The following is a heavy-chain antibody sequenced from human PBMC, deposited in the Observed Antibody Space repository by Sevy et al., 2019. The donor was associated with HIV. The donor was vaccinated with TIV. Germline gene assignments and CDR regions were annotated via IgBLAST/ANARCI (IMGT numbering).Heavy chain of an antibody. D-gene: IGHD1-20*01. Sequence: SETLSLTCAVYGGSFSGYYWSWIRQPPGKGLEGIGEINHSGSTNYNPSLKSRVTISVDTSKNQFSLKLSSVTAADTAVYYCAREYNWNQRDFQHWGQGTLVTVSS. V-gene: IGHV4-34*01. J-gene: IGHJ1*01. CDR3: AREYNWNQRDFQH. CDR1: GGSFSGYY. CDR2: INHSGST.